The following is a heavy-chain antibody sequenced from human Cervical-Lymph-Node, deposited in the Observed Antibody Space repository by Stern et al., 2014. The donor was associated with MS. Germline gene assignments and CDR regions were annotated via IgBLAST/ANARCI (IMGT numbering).Heavy chain of an antibody. Sequence: VQLLESGGGVVQPGRSLRLSCAASGFTFDNYPMHWVRQPPGTGLEWVTFISYAGSSKAYADSVQGRFTISRDNSKNTLYLQLNSLRAEDTAVYYCARGGRGSGLDYWGQGTLVTVSS. CDR1: GFTFDNYP. J-gene: IGHJ4*02. D-gene: IGHD6-19*01. CDR3: ARGGRGSGLDY. CDR2: ISYAGSSK. V-gene: IGHV3-30-3*01.